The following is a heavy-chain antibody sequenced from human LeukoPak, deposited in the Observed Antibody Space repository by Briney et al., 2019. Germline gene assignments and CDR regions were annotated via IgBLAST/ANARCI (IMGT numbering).Heavy chain of an antibody. CDR1: GGSISSYY. D-gene: IGHD2-21*02. Sequence: PSETLSLTCTVSGGSISSYYWSWIRQPPGKGLEWIGYIHYSGSTHYNPSLKSRVTISVDTSKNQVSLKLRSVTAADTAVYYCAGAYCGGDCYSGRAFDIWGQGTMVTVSS. J-gene: IGHJ3*02. CDR2: IHYSGST. V-gene: IGHV4-59*12. CDR3: AGAYCGGDCYSGRAFDI.